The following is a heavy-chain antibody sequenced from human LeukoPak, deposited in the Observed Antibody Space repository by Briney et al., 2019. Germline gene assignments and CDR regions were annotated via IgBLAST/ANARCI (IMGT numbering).Heavy chain of an antibody. V-gene: IGHV3-30*02. Sequence: GGSLRLSCAASGFTFSSFGMHWVRQAPGKGLEWVAFIRFDGHNKYYADSVKGRFTISRDNSMNTLYLQMGSLRAEDMAVYYCARGPYDSSGYFYYWGQGTLVTVSS. CDR2: IRFDGHNK. D-gene: IGHD3-22*01. CDR1: GFTFSSFG. CDR3: ARGPYDSSGYFYY. J-gene: IGHJ4*02.